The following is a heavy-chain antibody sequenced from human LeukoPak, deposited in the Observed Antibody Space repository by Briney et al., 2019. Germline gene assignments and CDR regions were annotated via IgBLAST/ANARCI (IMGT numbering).Heavy chain of an antibody. V-gene: IGHV1-8*01. D-gene: IGHD6-19*01. CDR2: MNPNSGNT. Sequence: GWMNPNSGNTDFAQKFQGRITMTRDTSISTAYMELSSLRSEDTAVYYCARVWGSGWNQFDYWGQGTLVTVSS. J-gene: IGHJ4*02. CDR3: ARVWGSGWNQFDY.